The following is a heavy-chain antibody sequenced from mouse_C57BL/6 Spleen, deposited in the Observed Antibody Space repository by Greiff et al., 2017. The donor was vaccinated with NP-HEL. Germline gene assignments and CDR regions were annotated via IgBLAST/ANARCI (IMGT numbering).Heavy chain of an antibody. D-gene: IGHD1-1*01. CDR1: GFTFSSYA. V-gene: IGHV5-9-1*02. CDR2: ISSGGDYI. Sequence: EVKLVESGEGLVKPGGSLKLSCAASGFTFSSYAMSWVRQTPEKRLEWVAYISSGGDYIYYADTVKGRFTISRDNARNTLYLQMSSLKSEDTAMYYCTRDRPPLTEDYAMDYWGQGTSVTVSS. J-gene: IGHJ4*01. CDR3: TRDRPPLTEDYAMDY.